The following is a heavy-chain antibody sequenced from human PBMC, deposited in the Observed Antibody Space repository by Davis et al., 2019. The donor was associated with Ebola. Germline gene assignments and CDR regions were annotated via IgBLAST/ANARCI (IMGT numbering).Heavy chain of an antibody. CDR1: GFTFSSYW. CDR2: IKQDGSEK. V-gene: IGHV3-7*01. D-gene: IGHD6-6*01. CDR3: ARDVAARGYYYYGMDV. Sequence: PGGSLRLSCAASGFTFSSYWMSWVRQAPGKGLEWVANIKQDGSEKYYADSVKGRFTISRDNAKNSLYLQMNSLRAEDTALYYCARDVAARGYYYYGMDVWGKGTTVTVSS. J-gene: IGHJ6*04.